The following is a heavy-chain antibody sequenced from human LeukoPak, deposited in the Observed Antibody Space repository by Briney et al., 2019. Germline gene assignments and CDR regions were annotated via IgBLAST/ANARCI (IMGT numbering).Heavy chain of an antibody. CDR1: GYTFTSYY. CDR2: INPSGGST. V-gene: IGHV1-46*01. J-gene: IGHJ5*02. Sequence: ASLKVSCTASGYTFTSYYMRWVRHPPEQGLEWMGIINPSGGSTSYAQKFQGRVTMTRDMSTSTVYMELSRLRSEDTAVYYCARGEQLVPMGQGTLVTVSS. CDR3: ARGEQLVP. D-gene: IGHD6-13*01.